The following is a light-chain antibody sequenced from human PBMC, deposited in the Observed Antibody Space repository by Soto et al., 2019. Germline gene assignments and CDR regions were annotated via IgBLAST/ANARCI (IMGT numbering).Light chain of an antibody. Sequence: DIQMTQSPSSLSASVGDSVTITCQASQDINNYLNWYQQKPGNAPKLLIDDASNLETGVPSRFSGSGSGTYFTFTIGSLQPEDIATYYCQQYEAIPWTFDHGTKVQIK. CDR2: DAS. CDR3: QQYEAIPWT. V-gene: IGKV1-33*01. CDR1: QDINNY. J-gene: IGKJ1*01.